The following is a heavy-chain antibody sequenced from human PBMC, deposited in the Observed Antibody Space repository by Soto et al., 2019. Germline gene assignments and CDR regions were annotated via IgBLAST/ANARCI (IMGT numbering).Heavy chain of an antibody. CDR3: AREGGDGVDY. V-gene: IGHV4-31*03. CDR1: GGSINSVNYY. Sequence: QVQLQESGPGLVKPSQTLSLTCSVSGGSINSVNYYWSWIRQHPGKGLELIGYIYYSGSTHYNPSLKSRVPISVDTSENPFSLKLSSVTAADTAVYYCAREGGDGVDYWGQGALVTVSS. CDR2: IYYSGST. D-gene: IGHD3-16*01. J-gene: IGHJ4*02.